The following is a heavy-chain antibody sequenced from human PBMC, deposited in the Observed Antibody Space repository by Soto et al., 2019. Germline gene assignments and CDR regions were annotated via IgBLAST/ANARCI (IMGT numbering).Heavy chain of an antibody. D-gene: IGHD6-13*01. CDR1: GGTFSSYA. J-gene: IGHJ6*02. CDR2: IIPIFGTA. V-gene: IGHV1-69*13. CDR3: ASLIAAAGPPHSPRYYYGMDV. Sequence: ASVKVSCKASGGTFSSYASSWVRQAPGQGLEWMGGIIPIFGTADYAQKFQGRVTITADESTSTAYMELSSLRSEDTAVYYCASLIAAAGPPHSPRYYYGMDVWGQGTTVTVSS.